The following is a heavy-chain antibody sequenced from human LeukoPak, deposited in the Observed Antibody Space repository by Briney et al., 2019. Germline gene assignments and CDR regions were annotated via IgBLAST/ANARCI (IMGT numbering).Heavy chain of an antibody. J-gene: IGHJ4*02. D-gene: IGHD1-14*01. CDR1: GGSISSSSYY. CDR3: ARGYPQGPQIDY. CDR2: IYYSGST. Sequence: SETLSLTCTVSGGSISSSSYYWGWIRQPPGKGLEWIGRIYYSGSTYYNPSLKSRVTISVDKSKNQFSLKLSSVTAADTAVYYCARGYPQGPQIDYWGQGTLVTVSS. V-gene: IGHV4-39*07.